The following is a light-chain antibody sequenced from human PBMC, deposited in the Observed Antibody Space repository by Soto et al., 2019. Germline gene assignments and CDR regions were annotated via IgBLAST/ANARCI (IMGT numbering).Light chain of an antibody. J-gene: IGKJ1*01. V-gene: IGKV3D-15*01. CDR3: QQYNNWPWT. CDR2: GTS. Sequence: EIVLTQSPGTLSLSPGERVTLSCRASQSISNNHLAWYQQKPGQAPRLLIHGTSNRATGTPARFSGSGSGTDFTLTISSLQSEDFAVYYCQQYNNWPWTFGQGTKVDIK. CDR1: QSISNN.